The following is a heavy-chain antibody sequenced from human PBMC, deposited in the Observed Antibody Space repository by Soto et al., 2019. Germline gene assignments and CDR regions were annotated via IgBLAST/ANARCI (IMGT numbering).Heavy chain of an antibody. CDR2: ISSSSSYI. CDR3: ARDLGEVSAF. D-gene: IGHD3-10*01. Sequence: GGSLRLSCAASGFTFSSSTMSWVRQPPGKGLEWVSAISSSSSYIYYADSLKGRFTISRDNAKNSLYLQMHNLRAEDTAPYYCARDLGEVSAFWGQGNLVTVSS. V-gene: IGHV3-21*06. CDR1: GFTFSSST. J-gene: IGHJ4*02.